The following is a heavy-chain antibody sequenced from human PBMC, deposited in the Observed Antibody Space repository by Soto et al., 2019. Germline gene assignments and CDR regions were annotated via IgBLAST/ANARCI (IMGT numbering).Heavy chain of an antibody. J-gene: IGHJ4*02. D-gene: IGHD4-17*01. CDR2: IIPILGIA. V-gene: IGHV1-69*02. Sequence: GASVKVSCKASGGTFSSYTISWVRQAPGQGLEWMGRIIPILGIANYAQKFQGRVTITADKSTSTAYMELGSLRSEDTAVYYCARVSETSRPYGDYYFDYWGQGTLVTVSS. CDR1: GGTFSSYT. CDR3: ARVSETSRPYGDYYFDY.